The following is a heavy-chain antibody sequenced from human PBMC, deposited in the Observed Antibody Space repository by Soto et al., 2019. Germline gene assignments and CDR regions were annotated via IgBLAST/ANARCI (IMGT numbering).Heavy chain of an antibody. D-gene: IGHD1-20*01. Sequence: PGGSLRLSCAASGFTFSSYGMHWVRQAPGKGLEWVSSISSSSSYIYYADSVKGRFTISRDNAKNSLYLQMNSLRAEDTAVYYCARGSNRNPMVPWGQGTLVTVSS. CDR3: ARGSNRNPMVP. CDR2: ISSSSSYI. V-gene: IGHV3-21*01. J-gene: IGHJ5*02. CDR1: GFTFSSYG.